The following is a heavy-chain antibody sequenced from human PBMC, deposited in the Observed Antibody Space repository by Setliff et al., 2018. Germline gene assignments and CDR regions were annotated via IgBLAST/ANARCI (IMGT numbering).Heavy chain of an antibody. J-gene: IGHJ4*02. CDR3: ARHDTTWPGVIDS. CDR1: GFSINNYA. V-gene: IGHV3-23*01. Sequence: GGSLRLSCEASGFSINNYAMSWVRQAAGKGLEWVSGISDSGGTTYYADSVKGRFTMSRDFSKNTLYLEMSNLRAEDTAVYYCARHDTTWPGVIDSWGQGTLVTVSS. D-gene: IGHD2-21*01. CDR2: ISDSGGTT.